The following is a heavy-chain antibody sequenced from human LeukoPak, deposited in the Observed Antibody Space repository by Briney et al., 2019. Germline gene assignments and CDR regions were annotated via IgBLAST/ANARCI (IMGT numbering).Heavy chain of an antibody. D-gene: IGHD1-26*01. CDR1: GGSISSGGYS. J-gene: IGHJ4*02. Sequence: SETLSLTCAVSGGSISSGGYSWSWIRQPPGKGLEWIGYIYHSGSTYYNPSLKSRVTISVDRSKNQSSLKLSSVTAADTAVYYCARGSMPKPYYFDYWGQGTLVTVSS. CDR2: IYHSGST. CDR3: ARGSMPKPYYFDY. V-gene: IGHV4-30-2*01.